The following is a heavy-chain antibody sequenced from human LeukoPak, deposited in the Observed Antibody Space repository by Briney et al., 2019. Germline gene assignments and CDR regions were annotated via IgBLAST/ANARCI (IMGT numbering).Heavy chain of an antibody. CDR2: ISSSSSYI. D-gene: IGHD4-11*01. CDR1: GFXFSDYW. J-gene: IGHJ4*02. Sequence: GGSLRLSCAASGFXFSDYWINWVRQAPGKGLEWVSSISSSSSYIYYADSVKGRFTISRDNAKNSLYLQMNSLRAEDTAVYYCARAPMTTLDYWGQGTLVTVSS. V-gene: IGHV3-21*01. CDR3: ARAPMTTLDY.